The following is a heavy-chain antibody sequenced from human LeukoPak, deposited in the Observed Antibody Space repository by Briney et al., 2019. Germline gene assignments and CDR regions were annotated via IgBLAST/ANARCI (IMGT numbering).Heavy chain of an antibody. D-gene: IGHD3-22*01. CDR3: TRVQIKVYYYDSSGYYRLPDY. J-gene: IGHJ4*02. V-gene: IGHV3-49*04. Sequence: PGGSLRLSCAASGFTFSSYEMSWVRQAPGKGLEWVGFIRSKAYGGTTEYAASVKGRFTISRDDSKSIAYLQMNSLKTEDTAVYYCTRVQIKVYYYDSSGYYRLPDYWGQGTLVTVSS. CDR2: IRSKAYGGTT. CDR1: GFTFSSYE.